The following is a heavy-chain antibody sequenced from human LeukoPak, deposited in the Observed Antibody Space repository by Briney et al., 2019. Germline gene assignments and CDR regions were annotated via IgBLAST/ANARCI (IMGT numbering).Heavy chain of an antibody. CDR1: GYTLTDYY. Sequence: ASLKVSCKASGYTLTDYYLHWVRQAPGQRLEWMGWISPNSGGTIYAQKFQGRVTMTRDTSIRTASMELIRLTSDDTAVYYCARTIVAPIRWVDYWGQGTLVTVSS. CDR3: ARTIVAPIRWVDY. V-gene: IGHV1-2*02. J-gene: IGHJ4*02. D-gene: IGHD5-12*01. CDR2: ISPNSGGT.